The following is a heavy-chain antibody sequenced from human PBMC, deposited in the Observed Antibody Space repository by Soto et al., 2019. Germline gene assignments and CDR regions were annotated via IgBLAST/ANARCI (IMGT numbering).Heavy chain of an antibody. CDR2: ISYDGSNE. CDR3: TKEYIVGTTWGYFES. CDR1: GFIFSTCG. J-gene: IGHJ4*02. D-gene: IGHD1-1*01. V-gene: IGHV3-30*18. Sequence: QVQLVQSGGGVVQPGRSLRLSCVASGFIFSTCGMHWVRQVPGKGLEWVAHISYDGSNEYYADSVKGRFTVSRDNAKNTLDLQMNGLKTEDTALYYCTKEYIVGTTWGYFESWGQGALVIVSS.